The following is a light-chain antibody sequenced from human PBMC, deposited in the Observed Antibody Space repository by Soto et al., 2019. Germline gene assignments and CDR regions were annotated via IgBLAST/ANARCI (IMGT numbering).Light chain of an antibody. CDR1: QSVSSY. J-gene: IGKJ4*01. CDR2: DAS. CDR3: QQRSNWPLT. V-gene: IGKV3-11*01. Sequence: ETMLTQSPATLSLSPGERATLSCRASQSVSSYLAWYQQKPGQAPRLLIYDASNRATGIPARFSGSGSATDFTLTISSLEPEDFAVYYCQQRSNWPLTCGGGTKVEIK.